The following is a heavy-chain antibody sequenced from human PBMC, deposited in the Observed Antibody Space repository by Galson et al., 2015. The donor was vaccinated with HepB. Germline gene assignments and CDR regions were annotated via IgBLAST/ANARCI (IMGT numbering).Heavy chain of an antibody. CDR3: AKDILPWSFDH. D-gene: IGHD2-8*02. CDR1: GFGIYYNA. V-gene: IGHV3-23*01. J-gene: IGHJ4*02. Sequence: SLRLSCAASGFGIYYNAMAWVRQAPGKGLEWVAAIGGSSTRTDYAASVQGRFTISRDTSRNILYLHLNFLRAEDTAVYYCAKDILPWSFDHWGQGTLVTVSS. CDR2: IGGSSTRT.